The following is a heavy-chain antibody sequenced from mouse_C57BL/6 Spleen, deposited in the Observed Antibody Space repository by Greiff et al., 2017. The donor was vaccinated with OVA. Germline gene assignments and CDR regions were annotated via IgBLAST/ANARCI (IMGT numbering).Heavy chain of an antibody. CDR1: GYTFTDYE. CDR2: IDPETGGT. J-gene: IGHJ2*01. Sequence: QVQLKQSGAELVRPGASVTLSCKASGYTFTDYEMHWVKQTPVHGLEWIGAIDPETGGTAYNQKFKCKAILTADKSSSTAYMELRSLTSEDSAVYYCTRGVTGIFLDYWGQGTTLTVSS. CDR3: TRGVTGIFLDY. D-gene: IGHD4-1*01. V-gene: IGHV1-15*01.